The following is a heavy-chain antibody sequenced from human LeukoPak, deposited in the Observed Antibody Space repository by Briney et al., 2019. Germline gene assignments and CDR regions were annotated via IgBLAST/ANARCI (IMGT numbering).Heavy chain of an antibody. V-gene: IGHV4-4*02. CDR2: IYHSGST. CDR3: ARDGSSGWEFDY. D-gene: IGHD6-19*01. J-gene: IGHJ4*02. CDR1: GGSISSSNW. Sequence: KTSETLSLTCAVSGGSISSSNWWSWVRQPPGKGLEWIGEIYHSGSTNYNPSLKSRVTISVDKSKNQFSLELSSVTAADTAVYYCARDGSSGWEFDYWGQGTLVTVSS.